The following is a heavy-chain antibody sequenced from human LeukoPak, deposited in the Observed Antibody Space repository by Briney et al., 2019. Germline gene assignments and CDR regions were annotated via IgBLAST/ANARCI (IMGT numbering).Heavy chain of an antibody. V-gene: IGHV3-43*01. D-gene: IGHD2-8*01. CDR2: VSVDGDTK. CDR1: GFTFDDFP. Sequence: GGSLRLSCAASGFTFDDFPMHWVRQQPGKGLEWVSLVSVDGDTKYYADSVRGRFTISRDNSKNSLYLQMNSLRIEDTAFYYCAKDIIGYAPLWGQGTLVTVSS. J-gene: IGHJ4*02. CDR3: AKDIIGYAPL.